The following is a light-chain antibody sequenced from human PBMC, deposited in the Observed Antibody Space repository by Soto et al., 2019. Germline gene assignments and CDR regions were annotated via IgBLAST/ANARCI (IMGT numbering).Light chain of an antibody. V-gene: IGKV3-20*01. Sequence: EIVLTQSPGTLSLSPGERATLSCRASQSVSSSYLAWYQQKPGQAPRLLIYGASSRATGIPDRFSGSGSGTDFTLTNSRLEPEDFAVYYCQQYGSSRGAFGPGTKVDIK. CDR3: QQYGSSRGA. CDR1: QSVSSSY. J-gene: IGKJ3*01. CDR2: GAS.